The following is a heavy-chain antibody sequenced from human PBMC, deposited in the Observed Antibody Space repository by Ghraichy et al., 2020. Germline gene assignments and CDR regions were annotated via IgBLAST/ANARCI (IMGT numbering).Heavy chain of an antibody. V-gene: IGHV4-59*01. J-gene: IGHJ4*02. CDR2: ISYSGST. Sequence: LSLTCTVSGGSISSYYWNWIRQPPGKGLEWIASISYSGSTNYNPSLKSRVTISLDTSKKQVSLKLSSVTAADTAVYFCARDTRYYDTSAYYYFDFWGQGTLVTVSS. D-gene: IGHD3-22*01. CDR3: ARDTRYYDTSAYYYFDF. CDR1: GGSISSYY.